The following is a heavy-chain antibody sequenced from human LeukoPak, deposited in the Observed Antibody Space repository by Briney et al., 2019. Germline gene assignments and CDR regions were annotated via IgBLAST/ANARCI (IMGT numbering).Heavy chain of an antibody. CDR3: ARDGYSSSWYGVDY. V-gene: IGHV4-4*07. D-gene: IGHD6-13*01. CDR2: IYTSGST. Sequence: SETLSLTCTVSGGSISNYYWSWIRQPAGKGLEWIGRIYTSGSTNYNPSIKSRVTMSVDTSKNQSSLKLSSVTAADPAVYYCARDGYSSSWYGVDYWGQGTLVTVSS. J-gene: IGHJ4*02. CDR1: GGSISNYY.